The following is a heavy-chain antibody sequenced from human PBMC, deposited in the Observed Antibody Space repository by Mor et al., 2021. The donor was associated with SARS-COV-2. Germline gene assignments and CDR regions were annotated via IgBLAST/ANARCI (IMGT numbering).Heavy chain of an antibody. V-gene: IGHV1-18*01. CDR2: T. Sequence: TNYAQKLQGRVTMTTDTSTSTAYMELRSLRSDDTAVYYCARDSSYDFWSGYYTPHLDYWGQGTLVTVSS. D-gene: IGHD3-3*01. CDR3: ARDSSYDFWSGYYTPHLDY. J-gene: IGHJ4*02.